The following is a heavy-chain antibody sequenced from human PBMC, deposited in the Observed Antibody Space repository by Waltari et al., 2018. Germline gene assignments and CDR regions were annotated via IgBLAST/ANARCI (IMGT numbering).Heavy chain of an antibody. CDR2: FGTA. Sequence: QVQLVQSGAEVKKPGSSVKVSCKASGGTFSSYAIFGTANYAQKFQGRVTITADESTSTAYMELSSLRSEDTAVYYCARESWSYGRRGPFDYWGQGTLVTVSS. CDR3: ARESWSYGRRGPFDY. D-gene: IGHD1-26*01. CDR1: GGTFSSYA. V-gene: IGHV1-69*12. J-gene: IGHJ4*02.